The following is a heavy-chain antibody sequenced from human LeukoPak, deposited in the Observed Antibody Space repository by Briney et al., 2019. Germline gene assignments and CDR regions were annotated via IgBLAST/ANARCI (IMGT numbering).Heavy chain of an antibody. J-gene: IGHJ4*02. CDR3: ARDYCSGDSCYYSDY. V-gene: IGHV3-21*01. CDR2: ISSSSSYI. D-gene: IGHD2-15*01. CDR1: GFTLSSYS. Sequence: PGGSLRLSCAASGFTLSSYSMNWVRQAPGKGLEWVSSISSSSSYIYYADSVKGRFTISRDNAKNSLYLQMNSLRAEDTAVYYCARDYCSGDSCYYSDYWGQGTLVTVSS.